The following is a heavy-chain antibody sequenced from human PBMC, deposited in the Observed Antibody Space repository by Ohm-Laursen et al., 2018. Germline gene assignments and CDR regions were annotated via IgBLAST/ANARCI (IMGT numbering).Heavy chain of an antibody. J-gene: IGHJ4*02. CDR2: FDPEDGET. Sequence: ASVKVFCKVSGYTLTELSMHWVRQAPGKGLKWMGGFDPEDGETIYAQKFQGRVTMTTDPSTSTAYMELRSLRSDDTAVYFCARDVVYDSSGYYSFFDYWGQGTLVTVSS. V-gene: IGHV1-24*01. CDR3: ARDVVYDSSGYYSFFDY. CDR1: GYTLTELS. D-gene: IGHD3-22*01.